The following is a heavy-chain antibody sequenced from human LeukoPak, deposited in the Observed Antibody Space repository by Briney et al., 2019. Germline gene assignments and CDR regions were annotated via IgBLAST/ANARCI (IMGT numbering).Heavy chain of an antibody. CDR1: GYSFTRYW. J-gene: IGHJ4*02. D-gene: IGHD2-21*02. Sequence: GESLKISCKGSGYSFTRYWISWVRQMPGKGLEWTGAIDPADSYATYSPSFQGHVTISADKSINTAYIHWNSLKTSDTAIFYCAVGFFGGDAVWGQGTLICLSS. V-gene: IGHV5-10-1*01. CDR2: IDPADSYA. CDR3: AVGFFGGDAV.